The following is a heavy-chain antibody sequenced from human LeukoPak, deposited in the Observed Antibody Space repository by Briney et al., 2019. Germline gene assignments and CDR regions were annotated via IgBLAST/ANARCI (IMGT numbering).Heavy chain of an antibody. D-gene: IGHD3-10*01. CDR1: GFTFSNYG. CDR3: ARSDGFGPDY. CDR2: IWYDGSKK. J-gene: IGHJ4*02. V-gene: IGHV3-33*01. Sequence: PGGSLRLSCAASGFTFSNYGMHWVRQAPGKGLEWVTVIWYDGSKKYYADSVKGRFTISRDNSKNTLYLQMNSLRAEDTAVYYCARSDGFGPDYWGQGTLVTVSS.